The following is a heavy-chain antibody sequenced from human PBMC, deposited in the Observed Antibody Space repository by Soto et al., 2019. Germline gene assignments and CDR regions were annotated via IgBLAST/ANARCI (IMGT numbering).Heavy chain of an antibody. CDR3: AKDQQSGYYYDFGRHYYFDY. CDR2: ISGSGGST. J-gene: IGHJ4*02. CDR1: VFTFISYA. V-gene: IGHV3-23*01. D-gene: IGHD3-22*01. Sequence: GWSLRLSCASSVFTFISYAMSWVRQAPGKGLEWVSAISGSGGSTYYADSVKGRFTISRDNSKNTLYLQMNSLRAEDTAVYYCAKDQQSGYYYDFGRHYYFDYWGQGTLVTVSS.